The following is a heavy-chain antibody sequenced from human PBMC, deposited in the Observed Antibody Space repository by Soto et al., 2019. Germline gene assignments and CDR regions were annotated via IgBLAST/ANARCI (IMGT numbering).Heavy chain of an antibody. Sequence: SVKVSCKASGGSFSTYVITWVRQAPGQGLEWMGGIIPVFGTAHYAQKFQGRITITADESTRTAYMELSSLRSEDTALYYCARPSLEYYYDNNGYSSDYWGQGTPVTVSS. J-gene: IGHJ4*02. V-gene: IGHV1-69*13. CDR1: GGSFSTYV. CDR2: IIPVFGTA. D-gene: IGHD3-22*01. CDR3: ARPSLEYYYDNNGYSSDY.